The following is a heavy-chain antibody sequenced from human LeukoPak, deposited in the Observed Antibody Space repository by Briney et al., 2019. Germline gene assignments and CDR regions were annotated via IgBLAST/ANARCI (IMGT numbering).Heavy chain of an antibody. CDR1: GGSISSGDYY. D-gene: IGHD3-3*01. CDR3: ARGSDFWSGYFCLFDY. CDR2: IYYSGST. J-gene: IGHJ4*02. Sequence: PSETLSLTCTVSGGSISSGDYYWSWIRQPPGKGLEWIGYIYYSGSTYYNPSLKSRVTISVDTSKNQFSLKLSSVTAADTAVYYCARGSDFWSGYFCLFDYWGQGTLVTVSS. V-gene: IGHV4-30-4*08.